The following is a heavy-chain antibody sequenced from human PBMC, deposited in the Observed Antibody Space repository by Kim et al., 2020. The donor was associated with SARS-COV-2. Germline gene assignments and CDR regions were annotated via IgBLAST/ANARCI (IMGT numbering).Heavy chain of an antibody. CDR3: ARGYNFLTVYPHDGFDI. V-gene: IGHV4-59*12. D-gene: IGHD3-9*01. CDR1: GSSISSYY. J-gene: IGHJ3*02. CDR2: IFYSGSS. Sequence: SDTLSLTCTAYGSSISSYYWSWIRLPPGKGLEWIGYIFYSGSSSYNPSLKTRVTISLDRSKNQVSLKLRSVTAADTAVYYCARGYNFLTVYPHDGFDIWGQGTIVTVSS.